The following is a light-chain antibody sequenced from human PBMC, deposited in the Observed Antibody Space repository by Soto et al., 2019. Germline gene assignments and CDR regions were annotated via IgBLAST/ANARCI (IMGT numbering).Light chain of an antibody. J-gene: IGKJ5*01. CDR2: DAS. Sequence: DIQMTQSPSTLSASVWDRVTITCRASQSISSWLAWYQQKPGKAPKLLIYDASSLESGVPSRFSGSGSGTEFTLTISSLQPDDFATYYCQQSYSTPITFGQGTRLEIK. CDR3: QQSYSTPIT. V-gene: IGKV1-5*01. CDR1: QSISSW.